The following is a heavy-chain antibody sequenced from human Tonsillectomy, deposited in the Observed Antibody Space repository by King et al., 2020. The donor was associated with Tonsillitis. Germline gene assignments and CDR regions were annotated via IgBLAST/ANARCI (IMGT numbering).Heavy chain of an antibody. D-gene: IGHD3-22*01. CDR1: GGSFSGYY. Sequence: VQLQQWGAGLLKPSETLSLTCAVYGGSFSGYYWSWIRQTPGKGLEWIGEISDSGSTNYNPSLKSRVTISVDTSKNQFSLMLSSVTDADTAVYYWARKLVRYSYESNIYYGGDFDYWGQGTLVTVSS. CDR3: ARKLVRYSYESNIYYGGDFDY. V-gene: IGHV4-34*01. CDR2: ISDSGST. J-gene: IGHJ4*02.